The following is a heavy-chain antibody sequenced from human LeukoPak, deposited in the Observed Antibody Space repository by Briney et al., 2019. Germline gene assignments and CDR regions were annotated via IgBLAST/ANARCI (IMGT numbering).Heavy chain of an antibody. CDR3: AKDRLQSSCWPDDAFDI. D-gene: IGHD6-19*01. CDR1: GFTFSSYA. CDR2: ISGSGGST. Sequence: GGSLRLSCAASGFTFSSYAMSWVRQAPGKGLEWVSAISGSGGSTYYADSVKGRFTISRDNSKNTLYLQMNSLRAEDTAVYYCAKDRLQSSCWPDDAFDIWGQGTMVTVSS. V-gene: IGHV3-23*01. J-gene: IGHJ3*02.